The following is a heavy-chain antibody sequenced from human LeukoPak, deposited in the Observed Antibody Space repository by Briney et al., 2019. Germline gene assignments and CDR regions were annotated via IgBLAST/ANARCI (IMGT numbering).Heavy chain of an antibody. Sequence: ASVKVSCKASGYTFTGYYIHWVRQAPGQGLEWMGWINPNSGGTKYVQKFQGRVTMTRDTSISTAYMGLSRLRSDDTAVYYCAKGRVVAGTKSLTYNWFDPWGQGTLVTVSS. D-gene: IGHD6-19*01. CDR2: INPNSGGT. CDR3: AKGRVVAGTKSLTYNWFDP. V-gene: IGHV1-2*02. CDR1: GYTFTGYY. J-gene: IGHJ5*02.